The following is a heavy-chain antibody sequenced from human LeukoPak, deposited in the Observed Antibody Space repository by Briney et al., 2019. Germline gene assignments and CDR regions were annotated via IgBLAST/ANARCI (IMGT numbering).Heavy chain of an antibody. CDR2: IYYSGST. D-gene: IGHD3-22*01. CDR3: ARKSYDSSGYYQIFDY. CDR1: GGSFSGYY. Sequence: SETLSLTCAVYGGSFSGYYWSWIRQPPGKGLEWIGYIYYSGSTNYNPSLKSRVTISVDTSKNQFSLKLTSVTAADTAVYYCARKSYDSSGYYQIFDYWGQGTLVTVSS. J-gene: IGHJ4*02. V-gene: IGHV4-59*01.